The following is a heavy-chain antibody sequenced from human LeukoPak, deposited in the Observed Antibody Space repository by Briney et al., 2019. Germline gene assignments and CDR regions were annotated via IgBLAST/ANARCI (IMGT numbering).Heavy chain of an antibody. J-gene: IGHJ2*01. V-gene: IGHV4-59*02. CDR1: GGSVSNYF. CDR2: VSNSGSA. Sequence: SETLSLTCSVSGGSVSNYFWSWIRQPPGKGLEWIGYVSNSGSANYNPSLKSRVTISVDTSKNQISLKLNSVTAADTAVYYCARGSLPRFGENRRWYFDLWGRGTLVTVSS. CDR3: ARGSLPRFGENRRWYFDL. D-gene: IGHD3-10*01.